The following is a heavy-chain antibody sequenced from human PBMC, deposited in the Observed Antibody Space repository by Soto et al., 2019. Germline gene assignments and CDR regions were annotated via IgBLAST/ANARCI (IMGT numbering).Heavy chain of an antibody. Sequence: ASVKVSCKASGYTFTSYAMHWVRQAPGQRLEWMGWINAGNGNTKYSQKFQGRVTITRDTSASTAYMELSSLRSEDTAVYYCARVTMGNWNYVTAFDIWGQGTMVTVSS. D-gene: IGHD1-7*01. CDR3: ARVTMGNWNYVTAFDI. V-gene: IGHV1-3*01. CDR2: INAGNGNT. J-gene: IGHJ3*02. CDR1: GYTFTSYA.